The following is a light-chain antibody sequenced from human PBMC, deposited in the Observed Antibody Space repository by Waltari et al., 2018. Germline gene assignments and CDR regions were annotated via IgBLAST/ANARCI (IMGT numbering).Light chain of an antibody. CDR2: GAS. CDR1: QDIKRY. V-gene: IGKV1-39*01. CDR3: QESYATPRT. Sequence: IQMTQSPSSLSASVGDGVTITCRASQDIKRYLNWYQQKPGEAPKVLIYGASALQSGVPSRFSGSGSGTDFTLTIRSLQPEDFATYYCQESYATPRTFGQGTKVEVK. J-gene: IGKJ1*01.